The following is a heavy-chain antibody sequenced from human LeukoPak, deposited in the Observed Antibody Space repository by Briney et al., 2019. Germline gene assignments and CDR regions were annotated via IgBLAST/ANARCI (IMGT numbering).Heavy chain of an antibody. Sequence: GGSLRLSCAASGFTFSSYAMSWVRQAPGKGLEWVSAISGSGGSTYYADSVKGRFTISRDNSKNTLYLQMNSLRAEDTAVYYCAKDLYCTNGVCSDYWGQGTLVTASS. CDR3: AKDLYCTNGVCSDY. CDR1: GFTFSSYA. D-gene: IGHD2-8*01. CDR2: ISGSGGST. V-gene: IGHV3-23*01. J-gene: IGHJ4*02.